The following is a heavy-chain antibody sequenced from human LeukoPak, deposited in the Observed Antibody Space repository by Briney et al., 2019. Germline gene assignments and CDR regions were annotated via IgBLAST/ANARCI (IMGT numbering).Heavy chain of an antibody. CDR3: ARGALGYNGYGQTFDY. V-gene: IGHV3-30-3*01. D-gene: IGHD5-12*01. CDR2: ISYDGSNK. Sequence: GGSLRLSCAASGFTFNSYAMHWVRQAPGKGLEWVAVISYDGSNKYYADSVKGRFTISRDNSKNTLYLQMNSLRAEDTAVYYCARGALGYNGYGQTFDYWGQGTLVTVSS. CDR1: GFTFNSYA. J-gene: IGHJ4*02.